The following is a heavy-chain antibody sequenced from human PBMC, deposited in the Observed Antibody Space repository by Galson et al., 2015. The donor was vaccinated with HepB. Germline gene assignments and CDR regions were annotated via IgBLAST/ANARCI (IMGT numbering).Heavy chain of an antibody. D-gene: IGHD3-10*01. CDR1: GFTFSSYA. Sequence: SLRLSCAASGFTFSSYAMHWVRQAPGKGLEYVSAISSNGGSTYYADSVKGRFTISRDNSKNTLYLQMSSLRAEDTAVYYCVKDTSGRITMVRGVLDYWGQGTLVTVSS. CDR3: VKDTSGRITMVRGVLDY. V-gene: IGHV3-64D*06. J-gene: IGHJ4*02. CDR2: ISSNGGST.